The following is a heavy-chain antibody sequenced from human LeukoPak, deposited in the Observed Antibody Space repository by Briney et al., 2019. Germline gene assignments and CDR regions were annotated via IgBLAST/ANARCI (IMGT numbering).Heavy chain of an antibody. D-gene: IGHD2-15*01. CDR2: IKQDGRGK. J-gene: IGHJ5*02. V-gene: IGHV3-7*01. CDR1: GFSFSNHW. Sequence: GGSLRLSCAASGFSFSNHWMSWVRQAPGKGLEWVANIKQDGRGKYYVDSVKGRFTISRDNAKNSLYLQMNSLRVEDTAVYYCARDPRVGYCSASSCQGGYNYFDPWGQGTLVTVTS. CDR3: ARDPRVGYCSASSCQGGYNYFDP.